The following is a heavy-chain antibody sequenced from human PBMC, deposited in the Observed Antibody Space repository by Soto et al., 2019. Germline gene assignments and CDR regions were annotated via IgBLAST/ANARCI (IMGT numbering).Heavy chain of an antibody. CDR2: IIPIFGTA. CDR3: ASRSRNCSGGSCYSYYFDY. D-gene: IGHD2-15*01. J-gene: IGHJ4*02. V-gene: IGHV1-69*06. Sequence: GASVKVSCKASGGTFSSYAISWVRQAPGQGLEWMGGIIPIFGTANYAQKFQGRVTITADKSTSTAYMELSSLRSEDTAVYYCASRSRNCSGGSCYSYYFDYWGQGTLVTVSS. CDR1: GGTFSSYA.